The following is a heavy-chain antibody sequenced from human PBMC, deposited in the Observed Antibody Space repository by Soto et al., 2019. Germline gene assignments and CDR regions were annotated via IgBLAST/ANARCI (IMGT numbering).Heavy chain of an antibody. CDR1: GFTFSSHW. V-gene: IGHV3-74*01. CDR3: ARDNYDVWSGVFYYYIDV. D-gene: IGHD3-3*01. CDR2: INRDGSNT. Sequence: EVQLVESGGGLVQPGGSLRLSCAASGFTFSSHWMHWVRQAPGKGLVWVSRINRDGSNTSYADSVKGRSTISRDNAKNTLYLEMHSLRAEDTAVYYCARDNYDVWSGVFYYYIDVWGKGTTVTVSS. J-gene: IGHJ6*03.